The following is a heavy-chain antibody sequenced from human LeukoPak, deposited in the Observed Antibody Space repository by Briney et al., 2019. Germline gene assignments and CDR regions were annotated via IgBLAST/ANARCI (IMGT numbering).Heavy chain of an antibody. CDR3: ARGATYCSSTSCYPWVDI. J-gene: IGHJ3*02. V-gene: IGHV4-34*01. D-gene: IGHD2-2*01. Sequence: PSETLSLTCTVSGGSISGYYWSWIRQPPGKGLEWIGEINHSGSTNYNPSLNSRVTISVDTSKNQFSLKLSSVTAADTAVYYCARGATYCSSTSCYPWVDIWGQGTMVTVSS. CDR2: INHSGST. CDR1: GGSISGYY.